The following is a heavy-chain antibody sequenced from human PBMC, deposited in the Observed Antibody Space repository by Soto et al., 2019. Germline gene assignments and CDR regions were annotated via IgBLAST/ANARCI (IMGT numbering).Heavy chain of an antibody. CDR2: IIPILGIA. CDR3: ASRITGTTGYYYHMDV. V-gene: IGHV1-69*02. Sequence: SVKVSCKASGGTFSSYTISWVRQAPGQGLEWMGRIIPILGIANYAQKFQGRVTITADKSTSTAYMELSSLRSEDTAVYYCASRITGTTGYYYHMDVWGRATTVTVSS. CDR1: GGTFSSYT. D-gene: IGHD1-7*01. J-gene: IGHJ6*03.